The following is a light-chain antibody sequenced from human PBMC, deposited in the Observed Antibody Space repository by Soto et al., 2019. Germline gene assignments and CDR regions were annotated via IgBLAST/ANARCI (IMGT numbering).Light chain of an antibody. CDR2: GAS. CDR1: QGISGW. CDR3: QQADSFPPT. Sequence: DLQMTQSPSSVSASVGDRVTITCRASQGISGWLSWYQQKPGKAPNLLIYGASNLQSGVPSRFSGSGSGTIFTLTISSLQPEDFATYYCQQADSFPPTFGQGTKLEI. J-gene: IGKJ2*01. V-gene: IGKV1-12*01.